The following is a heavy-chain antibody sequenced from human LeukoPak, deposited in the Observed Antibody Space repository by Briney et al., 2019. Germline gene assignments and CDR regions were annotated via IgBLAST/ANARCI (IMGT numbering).Heavy chain of an antibody. Sequence: GGSLRLSCAASGFTFSSYGMHWVRQAPGKGLEWVAVISYDGSNKYYEDSVKGRFTISRDNSKNTLYLQMNSLRAEDTAVYYCAKDGYCSSTSCYAGGNYYYYYGMDVWGQGTTVTVSS. CDR3: AKDGYCSSTSCYAGGNYYYYYGMDV. CDR2: ISYDGSNK. D-gene: IGHD2-2*03. J-gene: IGHJ6*02. CDR1: GFTFSSYG. V-gene: IGHV3-30*18.